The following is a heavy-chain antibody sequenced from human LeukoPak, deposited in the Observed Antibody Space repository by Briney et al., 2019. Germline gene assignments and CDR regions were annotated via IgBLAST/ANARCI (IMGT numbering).Heavy chain of an antibody. V-gene: IGHV1-69*13. CDR3: AISSSGYTYGYVSGWFDP. Sequence: ASVKVSCKASGGTFSNYAISWVRQAPEQGLEWMGGIIHIFGTTNYAQKFQDRVTITADESTRTAWMELSSLTSEDTAVYYCAISSSGYTYGYVSGWFDPWGQGTLVTVSS. CDR2: IIHIFGTT. J-gene: IGHJ5*02. CDR1: GGTFSNYA. D-gene: IGHD5-18*01.